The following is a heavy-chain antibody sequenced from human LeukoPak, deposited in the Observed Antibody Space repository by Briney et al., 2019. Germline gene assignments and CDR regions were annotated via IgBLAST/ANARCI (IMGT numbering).Heavy chain of an antibody. Sequence: GGSLRLSCAASGLTVSSNCMSWVRQAPGKGLEWVSLIYSGGSTYYADSVKGRFTISRDNSKNTLYLQMNSLRAEDTAVYYCAKGPEVTMIVVVKGPFDYWGQGTLVTVSS. CDR3: AKGPEVTMIVVVKGPFDY. CDR1: GLTVSSNC. D-gene: IGHD3-22*01. J-gene: IGHJ4*02. CDR2: IYSGGST. V-gene: IGHV3-53*01.